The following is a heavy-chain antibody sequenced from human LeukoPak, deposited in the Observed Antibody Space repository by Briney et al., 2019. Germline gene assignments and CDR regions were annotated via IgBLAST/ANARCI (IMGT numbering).Heavy chain of an antibody. CDR3: ARGIAVEFYYYMDV. Sequence: ASVKVSCKASGYTFTSYGISWVRQAPGHGLEWMGWISAYNGNTNYAQKLQGRVTMTTDTSTSTAYMELRSLRSDDTAVYYCARGIAVEFYYYMDVWGKGTTVTVSS. CDR2: ISAYNGNT. J-gene: IGHJ6*03. CDR1: GYTFTSYG. V-gene: IGHV1-18*01. D-gene: IGHD6-19*01.